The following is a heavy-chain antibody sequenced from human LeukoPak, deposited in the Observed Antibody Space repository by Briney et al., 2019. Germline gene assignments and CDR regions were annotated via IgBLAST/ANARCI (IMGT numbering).Heavy chain of an antibody. CDR3: ASAWHLGMVVVMLDY. J-gene: IGHJ4*02. Sequence: PGGSLRLSCAASGFTFSSYGMHWVRQAPGKGLEWVAVISYDGSNKYYADSVKGRFTISRDNSKNTLYLQMNSLRAEDTAVYYCASAWHLGMVVVMLDYWGQGTLVTVSS. CDR1: GFTFSSYG. V-gene: IGHV3-30*03. CDR2: ISYDGSNK. D-gene: IGHD3-22*01.